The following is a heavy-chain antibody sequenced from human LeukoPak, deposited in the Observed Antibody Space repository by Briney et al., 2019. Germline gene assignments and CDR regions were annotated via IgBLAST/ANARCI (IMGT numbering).Heavy chain of an antibody. J-gene: IGHJ4*02. CDR3: ARNSRSIPFDY. Sequence: GSLRLSCAASGFTFSSYWLSCVRQAPGKGLEWVASIEQDGSQKYYVDSVRGRFTISRDNAKNSVYLQTNSLRVEDTAVYYCARNSRSIPFDYWGQGTLVTVSS. CDR1: GFTFSSYW. V-gene: IGHV3-7*01. D-gene: IGHD1-26*01. CDR2: IEQDGSQK.